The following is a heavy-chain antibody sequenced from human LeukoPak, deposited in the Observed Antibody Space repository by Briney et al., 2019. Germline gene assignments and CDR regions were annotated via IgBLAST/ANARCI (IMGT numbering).Heavy chain of an antibody. D-gene: IGHD3-22*01. V-gene: IGHV3-7*01. CDR3: ARGRLTMT. Sequence: GGSLRLSCAASGFTFSSSWMSWVRQAPGKGLEWVANIKEDGSEKCYVDSVKDRFSISRDNAKNSLYLQMNSLRVEDTAVYYCARGRLTMTWGQGTLVTVSS. CDR2: IKEDGSEK. J-gene: IGHJ5*02. CDR1: GFTFSSSW.